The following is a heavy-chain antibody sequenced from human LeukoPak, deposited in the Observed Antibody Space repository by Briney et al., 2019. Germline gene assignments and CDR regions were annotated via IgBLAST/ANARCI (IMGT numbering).Heavy chain of an antibody. CDR2: IYTSGSP. V-gene: IGHV4-61*02. J-gene: IGHJ4*02. D-gene: IGHD1-1*01. Sequence: SQTLSLTCTVSGGSISSGSYYWSWIRQPAGKGLEWIGRIYTSGSPNYNPSLKSRVTISVDTCKNQFSLKLSSVTAADTAVYYCASQIRTTGRRGYFDYWGQGTLVTVSS. CDR1: GGSISSGSYY. CDR3: ASQIRTTGRRGYFDY.